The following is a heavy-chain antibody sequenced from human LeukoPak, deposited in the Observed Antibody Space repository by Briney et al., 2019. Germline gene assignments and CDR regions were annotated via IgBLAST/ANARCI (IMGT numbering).Heavy chain of an antibody. V-gene: IGHV4-34*01. CDR2: INHSGST. Sequence: TPSETLSLTCAVYGGSFSGYYWSWIRQPPGKGLEWIGEINHSGSTNYNPSLKSRVTISVDTSKDQFSLKLSSVTAADTAVYYCARGDYYFDYWGQGTLVTVSS. CDR1: GGSFSGYY. J-gene: IGHJ4*02. CDR3: ARGDYYFDY.